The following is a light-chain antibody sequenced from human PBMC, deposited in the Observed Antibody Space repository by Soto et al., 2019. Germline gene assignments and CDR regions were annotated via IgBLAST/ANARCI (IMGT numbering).Light chain of an antibody. Sequence: DIQMTQSPSTLSASVGDRVTITCRARQSISSWLAWYQQKPGKAPKLLIYDASSLESGVPSRFSGSVSGTEITLTISSLQPDDFATYYCQQYNSYWTFGQGTKVEIK. J-gene: IGKJ1*01. CDR3: QQYNSYWT. V-gene: IGKV1-5*01. CDR1: QSISSW. CDR2: DAS.